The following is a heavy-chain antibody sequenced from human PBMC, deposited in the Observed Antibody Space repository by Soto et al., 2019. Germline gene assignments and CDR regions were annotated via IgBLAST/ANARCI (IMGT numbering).Heavy chain of an antibody. CDR1: GFTFSTYT. V-gene: IGHV3-21*01. Sequence: PGGSLRLSCAASGFTFSTYTMNWVRQAPGKGLEWVSSISGSSRYIYYADSVKGRFTISRDNAKNSLFLQMNSLKAEDTAVYYCARGPPLYSSDWYFDPWGRGTLVTVSS. J-gene: IGHJ5*02. D-gene: IGHD6-13*01. CDR3: ARGPPLYSSDWYFDP. CDR2: ISGSSRYI.